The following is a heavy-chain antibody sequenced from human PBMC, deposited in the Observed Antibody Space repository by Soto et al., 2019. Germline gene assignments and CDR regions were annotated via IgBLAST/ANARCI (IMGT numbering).Heavy chain of an antibody. J-gene: IGHJ4*02. Sequence: GGSLRLSCAASGFTFSTYWMHWVRQAPGEGLVWVSRINSDGSSTNYADSVKGRFTISRDNAKNTLYLQMNSLRAEDTAVFYCARASPRGCSSTSCYTDYWGQGTLVTAPQ. CDR3: ARASPRGCSSTSCYTDY. V-gene: IGHV3-74*01. D-gene: IGHD2-2*02. CDR1: GFTFSTYW. CDR2: INSDGSST.